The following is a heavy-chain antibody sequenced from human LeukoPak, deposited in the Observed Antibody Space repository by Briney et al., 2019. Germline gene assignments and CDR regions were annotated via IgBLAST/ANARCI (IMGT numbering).Heavy chain of an antibody. CDR3: ARDRSTTVVNYYFDY. CDR2: IKQDGSEK. V-gene: IGHV3-7*01. CDR1: GFTFSSYW. J-gene: IGHJ4*02. D-gene: IGHD4-23*01. Sequence: GGSLRLSCAASGFTFSSYWMSWVRQAPGKGLEWVANIKQDGSEKYYVDSVKGRFTISRDNAKNSLYLQMNSLRAEDTAVYYCARDRSTTVVNYYFDYWGQGTLVTVSS.